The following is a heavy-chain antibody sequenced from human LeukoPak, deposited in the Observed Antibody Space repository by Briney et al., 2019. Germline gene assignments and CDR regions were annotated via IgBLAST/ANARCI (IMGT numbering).Heavy chain of an antibody. D-gene: IGHD3-9*01. CDR2: IHRAGRT. Sequence: SETLSLTCAVSGVSISSSEWWIWVRQPPGQRLEWIGEIHRAGRTRYNPSLKSRVTMSMDYSKNQFSLNVSSVTAADTAIYYCGKTDIYFNPIDYWGPGSLVTVSS. V-gene: IGHV4-4*02. CDR3: GKTDIYFNPIDY. CDR1: GVSISSSEW. J-gene: IGHJ4*02.